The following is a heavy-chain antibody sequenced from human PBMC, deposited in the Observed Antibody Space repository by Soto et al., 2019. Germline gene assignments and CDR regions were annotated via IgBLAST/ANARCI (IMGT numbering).Heavy chain of an antibody. CDR1: GYTFTSYY. D-gene: IGHD6-13*01. V-gene: IGHV1-46*03. J-gene: IGHJ6*02. CDR2: INPSGGST. CDR3: ARVSSSSSYFYYYGMDV. Sequence: ASVKVSCKASGYTFTSYYMHWVRQAPGQGLEWMGIINPSGGSTTYAQRFQGRVTMTRDTSTSTVYMELSSLRSEDTAVYYCARVSSSSSYFYYYGMDVWGQGTTVTVSS.